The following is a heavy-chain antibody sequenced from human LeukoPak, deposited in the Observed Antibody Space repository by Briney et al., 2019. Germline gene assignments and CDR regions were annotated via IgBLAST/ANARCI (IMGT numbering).Heavy chain of an antibody. CDR1: GGTFSSYA. CDR2: IIPIFGTA. V-gene: IGHV1-69*06. Sequence: SVKVSCKASGGTFSSYAISWVRQAPGQGLEWMGGIIPIFGTANYAQKFQGRVTMTEDTSTDTAYMELSSLRSEDTAVYYCATVVTMVRGAYYFDYWGQGTLVTVSS. J-gene: IGHJ4*02. CDR3: ATVVTMVRGAYYFDY. D-gene: IGHD3-10*01.